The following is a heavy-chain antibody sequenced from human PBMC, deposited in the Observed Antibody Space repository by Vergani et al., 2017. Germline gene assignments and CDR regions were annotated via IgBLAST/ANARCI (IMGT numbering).Heavy chain of an antibody. CDR2: IIPIFGIA. CDR1: GGTFSSYA. V-gene: IGHV1-69*17. J-gene: IGHJ2*01. Sequence: QVQLVQSGAEVKKPGSSVKVSCKASGGTFSSYAISWVRQAPGQGLEWMGGIIPIFGIANYAQKFQGRVTITADKSTSTAYMELSSLRSEDTAVYYCARAPPTTVVIENWYFDLWGRGTLVTVSS. D-gene: IGHD4-23*01. CDR3: ARAPPTTVVIENWYFDL.